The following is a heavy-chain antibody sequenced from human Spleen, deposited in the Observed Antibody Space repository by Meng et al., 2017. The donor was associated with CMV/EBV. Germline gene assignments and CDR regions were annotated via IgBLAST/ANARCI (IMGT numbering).Heavy chain of an antibody. D-gene: IGHD3-22*01. Sequence: CAAPGFSFSSYAMHWVRQAPGKGLEWVAVISYDGSNKYYADSVKGRFTISRDNSKNTLYLQMNSLRAEDTAVYYCAKGGDSSGYYFDYWGQGTLVTVSS. CDR2: ISYDGSNK. V-gene: IGHV3-30*04. CDR1: GFSFSSYA. J-gene: IGHJ4*02. CDR3: AKGGDSSGYYFDY.